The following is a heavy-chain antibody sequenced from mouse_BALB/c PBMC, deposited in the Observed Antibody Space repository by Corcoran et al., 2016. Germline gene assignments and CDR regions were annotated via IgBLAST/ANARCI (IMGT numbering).Heavy chain of an antibody. D-gene: IGHD2-4*01. CDR2: IFPGSGNT. Sequence: QVQLQQSGPELVKPGASVKISCKASGYSFTSYYIHWVKQRPGQGLEWIGWIFPGSGNTKYNEKCKGKATLTADTSSSTAYMQRSSLTSEDSAVYFWASGYYDYGGFAYWGQGTLVTVSA. J-gene: IGHJ3*01. CDR1: GYSFTSYY. CDR3: ASGYYDYGGFAY. V-gene: IGHV1-66*01.